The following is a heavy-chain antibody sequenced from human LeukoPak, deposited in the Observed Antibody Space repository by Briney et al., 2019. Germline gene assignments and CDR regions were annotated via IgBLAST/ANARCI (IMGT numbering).Heavy chain of an antibody. Sequence: ASVKVSCNASGYTFTNYYMHWVRQAPGQGLEWMGIINPSGGSTSYAQKFQGRVTMTRDMSTSTVYMELSSLRSEDTAVYYCARGAPWFGEFDWGQGTLVTVSS. CDR3: ARGAPWFGEFD. D-gene: IGHD3-10*01. V-gene: IGHV1-46*01. CDR2: INPSGGST. J-gene: IGHJ4*02. CDR1: GYTFTNYY.